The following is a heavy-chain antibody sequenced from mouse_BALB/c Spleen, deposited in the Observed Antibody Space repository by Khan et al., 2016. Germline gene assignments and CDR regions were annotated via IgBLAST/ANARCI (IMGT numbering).Heavy chain of an antibody. V-gene: IGHV3-2*02. CDR1: GYSITSDYA. CDR3: ARSPYGYDGSYWYFDV. CDR2: ISYSGST. Sequence: EVKLEESGPGLVKPSQSLSLTCTVTGYSITSDYAWNWIRQFPGNKLEWMGYISYSGSTSYNPSLKSRISITRDTSKNQFFLQLNSVTTEDTATYYCARSPYGYDGSYWYFDVWGAGTTVTVSS. J-gene: IGHJ1*01. D-gene: IGHD2-2*01.